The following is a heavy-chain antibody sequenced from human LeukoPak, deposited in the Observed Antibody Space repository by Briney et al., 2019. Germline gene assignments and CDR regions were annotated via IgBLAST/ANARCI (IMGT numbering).Heavy chain of an antibody. V-gene: IGHV3-48*03. J-gene: IGHJ5*02. CDR3: ARVGVVVAATGNLWFDP. CDR2: INSSHTTI. D-gene: IGHD2-15*01. CDR1: GFTFRSYE. Sequence: GGSLRLSCGASGFTFRSYEMKWVRQAPGKGLEGVSCINSSHTTIYYADSVKGRFTISRDNAKNSLYLQMTSMRAEDTAVYYCARVGVVVAATGNLWFDPWGQGTLVTVSS.